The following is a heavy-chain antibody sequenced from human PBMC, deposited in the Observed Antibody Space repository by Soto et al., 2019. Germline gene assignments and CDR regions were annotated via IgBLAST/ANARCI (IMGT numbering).Heavy chain of an antibody. CDR2: IGASGAGT. V-gene: IGHV3-23*01. D-gene: IGHD1-7*01. J-gene: IGHJ3*01. Sequence: EVQLLESGGALVQPGGSLRLSCAASGFTFSSFAMSWVRQAPGKGLEWVSGIGASGAGTYYADSVKGRFTISRDNAKNTVYLQIDSLRAEDTAVYYCARSLPGTYGACDLWGQGTMVTVSS. CDR1: GFTFSSFA. CDR3: ARSLPGTYGACDL.